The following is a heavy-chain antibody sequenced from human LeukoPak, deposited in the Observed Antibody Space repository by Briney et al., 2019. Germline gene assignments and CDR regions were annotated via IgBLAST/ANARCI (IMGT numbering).Heavy chain of an antibody. Sequence: GGSLRLSCAASGFTFSSYAMSWVRRAPGEGLEWVSAISGSGGSTYYADSVKGRFTISRDNSKNTLYLQMNSLRAEDTAVYYYARYSLAAAGIDYWGQGTLVTVSS. D-gene: IGHD6-13*01. V-gene: IGHV3-23*01. J-gene: IGHJ4*02. CDR3: ARYSLAAAGIDY. CDR1: GFTFSSYA. CDR2: ISGSGGST.